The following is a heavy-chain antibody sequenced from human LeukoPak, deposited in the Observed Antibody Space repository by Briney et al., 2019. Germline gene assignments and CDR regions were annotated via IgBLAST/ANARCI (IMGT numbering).Heavy chain of an antibody. CDR3: ARDRGLTYYDFWSGYLDV. V-gene: IGHV1-18*01. CDR1: GYTFTNYG. Sequence: GASVKVSCKASGYTFTNYGVTWVRQAPGQGPEWMGWNSGYSGDTHYAQKFQGRVTMTTETSTSTAYMELRSLRSDDTAVYYCARDRGLTYYDFWSGYLDVWGKGTTVTVSS. D-gene: IGHD3-3*01. CDR2: NSGYSGDT. J-gene: IGHJ6*04.